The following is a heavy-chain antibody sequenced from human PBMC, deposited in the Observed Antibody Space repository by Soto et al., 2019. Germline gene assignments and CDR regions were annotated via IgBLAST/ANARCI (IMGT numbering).Heavy chain of an antibody. V-gene: IGHV1-2*02. CDR2: IGPETGAT. CDR3: GRGRSGQIVVFY. CDR1: GYTFTGHY. D-gene: IGHD1-26*01. J-gene: IGHJ4*02. Sequence: GASVKVSCKASGYTFTGHYIHWVRQAPEQGPEWMGEIGPETGATRYAQKFQGRVTMTRDMSTTTVYMELNNLSPDDTAVYYCGRGRSGQIVVFYWGQGTPVTVSS.